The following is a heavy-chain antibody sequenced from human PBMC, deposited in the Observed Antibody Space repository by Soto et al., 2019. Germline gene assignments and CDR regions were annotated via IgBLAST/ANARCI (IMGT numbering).Heavy chain of an antibody. CDR1: GGSISSGGYY. CDR2: IYYSGST. D-gene: IGHD4-4*01. CDR3: ARKFTVTTGFDY. J-gene: IGHJ4*02. Sequence: SETLPLTCTVSGGSISSGGYYWSWIRQHPGKGLEWIGYIYYSGSTYYNPSLKSRVTISVDTSKNQFSLKLSSVTAADTAVYYCARKFTVTTGFDYWGQGTLVTVSS. V-gene: IGHV4-31*03.